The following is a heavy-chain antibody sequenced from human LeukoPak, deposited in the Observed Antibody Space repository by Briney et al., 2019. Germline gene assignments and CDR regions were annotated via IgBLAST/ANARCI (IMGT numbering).Heavy chain of an antibody. Sequence: SETLSLTCSVSGYSISSAYYWGWIRQPPGKGLEWIGYIYSSGSTNYNPSLKSRVTISIDTSKNQFSLKLSSVTAADAAVYYCARGSEWFGKFDFWGLGTLVTVS. CDR2: IYSSGST. J-gene: IGHJ4*02. V-gene: IGHV4-61*01. CDR3: ARGSEWFGKFDF. D-gene: IGHD3-10*01. CDR1: GYSISSAYY.